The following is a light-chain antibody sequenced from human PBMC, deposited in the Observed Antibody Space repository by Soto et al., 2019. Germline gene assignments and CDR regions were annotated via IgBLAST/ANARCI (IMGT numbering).Light chain of an antibody. Sequence: DIQMTQSPSTLSASVGDRVTIACRASQDIGTWLAWYQQKPGKAPKLLIYKASSLESGVPSRFSGSGSGTDFTLSISILQPDDFATYYCQRYSSYPWTFGQGTKVENK. CDR2: KAS. J-gene: IGKJ1*01. CDR3: QRYSSYPWT. V-gene: IGKV1-5*03. CDR1: QDIGTW.